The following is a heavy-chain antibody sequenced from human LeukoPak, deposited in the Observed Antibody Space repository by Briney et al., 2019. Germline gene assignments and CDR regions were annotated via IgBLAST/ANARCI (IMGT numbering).Heavy chain of an antibody. CDR2: IYTSGST. CDR3: ARGYSSSWHGDWFDP. D-gene: IGHD6-13*01. Sequence: PSETLSLTCTVAGGSISRGSYYWSWIRQPAGKGLEWIGRIYTSGSTNYNPSLKSRVTISVDTSKNQFSLKLSSVTAEDTAVYYCARGYSSSWHGDWFDPWGQGTLVTVSS. J-gene: IGHJ5*02. V-gene: IGHV4-61*02. CDR1: GGSISRGSYY.